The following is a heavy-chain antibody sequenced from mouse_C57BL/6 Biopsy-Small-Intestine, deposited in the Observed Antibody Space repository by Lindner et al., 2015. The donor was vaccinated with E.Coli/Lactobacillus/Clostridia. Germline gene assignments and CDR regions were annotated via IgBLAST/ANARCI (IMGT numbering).Heavy chain of an antibody. CDR1: GYSFTGHY. V-gene: IGHV1-53*01. Sequence: SVKVSCKASGYSFTGHYLHWVRQAPGRGLEWMGRITPNNGATVYAQNFQGRVTMTRDTSITTAFLDLSGLKSDDTAVYYCARDGHRWDFDSWGRGTLVTVSS. D-gene: IGHD4-1*01. J-gene: IGHJ4*01. CDR3: ARDGHRWDFDS. CDR2: ITPNNGAT.